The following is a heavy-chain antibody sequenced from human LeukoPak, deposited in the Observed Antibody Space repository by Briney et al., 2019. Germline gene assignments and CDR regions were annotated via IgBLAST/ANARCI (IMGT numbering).Heavy chain of an antibody. CDR1: GFTFSSYS. CDR3: ARTSGDFWSGYLVDY. Sequence: GGSLRLSCAASGFTFSSYSMNWVRQAPGKGLEWVSSISSSSYIYYAESVKGRFTISRDNAKNSLYLQMNSLRAEDTAVYYCARTSGDFWSGYLVDYWGQGTLVTVSS. D-gene: IGHD3-3*01. J-gene: IGHJ4*02. CDR2: ISSSSYI. V-gene: IGHV3-21*01.